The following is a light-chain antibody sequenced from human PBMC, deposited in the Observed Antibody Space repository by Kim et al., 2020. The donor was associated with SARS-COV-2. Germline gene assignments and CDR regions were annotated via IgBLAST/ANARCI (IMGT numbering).Light chain of an antibody. J-gene: IGKJ1*01. CDR3: QQYDSYSLT. CDR2: DAS. V-gene: IGKV1-5*01. CDR1: QSITSW. Sequence: DIQMTQSPSSLSASVGDRVTITCRASQSITSWLAWYQQKPGKAPNPLIYDASSLESGVPSRFSGSGSGTEFTLTISSLQPDDFATYYCQQYDSYSLTFGQGTKVDIK.